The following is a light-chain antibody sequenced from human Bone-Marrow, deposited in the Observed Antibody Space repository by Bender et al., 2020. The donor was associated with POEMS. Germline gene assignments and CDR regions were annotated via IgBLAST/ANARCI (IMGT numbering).Light chain of an antibody. J-gene: IGLJ2*01. CDR1: SSDVGGYNL. Sequence: QSALTQPASVSGSPGQSITISCTGTSSDVGGYNLVSWYQQHPGKVTKVVIYEVSQRPSGVSNRFSGSKSGNTASLTISGLQGDDEADYYCTSYSSSTTPVLFGGGTKLTVL. CDR3: TSYSSSTTPVL. V-gene: IGLV2-14*02. CDR2: EVS.